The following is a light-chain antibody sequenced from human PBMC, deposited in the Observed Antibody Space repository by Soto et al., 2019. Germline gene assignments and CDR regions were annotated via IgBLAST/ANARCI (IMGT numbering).Light chain of an antibody. J-gene: IGKJ5*01. Sequence: DIQMTHSPSSPSASVGDRVTITCRAAQSISTYLNWYQQRPGKAPKLLIYSASSLQRGVPSRFSGSGSGTDFTLTINTLHPEDFATYYCQKSYSTPINCGQGTRREIK. CDR3: QKSYSTPIN. CDR1: QSISTY. V-gene: IGKV1-39*01. CDR2: SAS.